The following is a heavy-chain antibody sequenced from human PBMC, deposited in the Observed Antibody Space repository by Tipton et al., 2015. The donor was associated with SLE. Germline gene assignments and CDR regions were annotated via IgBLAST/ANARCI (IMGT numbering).Heavy chain of an antibody. Sequence: TLSLTCAVSGDSLISDYFWGWIRQPPGKGLEWIGNIFHTGTTYSPPSLKSRITISVDTSNNQFSLRLRSVTAADTAVYFCARATGGSAADAFHIRGQGTMGTVSS. V-gene: IGHV4-38-2*01. CDR1: GDSLISDYF. CDR2: IFHTGTT. D-gene: IGHD2-15*01. J-gene: IGHJ3*02. CDR3: ARATGGSAADAFHI.